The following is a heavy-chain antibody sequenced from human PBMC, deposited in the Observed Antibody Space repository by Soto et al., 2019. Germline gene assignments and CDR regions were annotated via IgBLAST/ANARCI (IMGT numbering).Heavy chain of an antibody. CDR3: AGSESSNWFDP. Sequence: PGGSLRLSCAASGFTFSTYWMHWVRQAPGKGLVWVSRIKSDGSTTVYADSVRGRFTISRDNAKNTLYLQMNSLRADDTAVYYCAGSESSNWFDPWGQGALVTVSS. V-gene: IGHV3-74*01. J-gene: IGHJ5*02. D-gene: IGHD3-10*01. CDR2: IKSDGSTT. CDR1: GFTFSTYW.